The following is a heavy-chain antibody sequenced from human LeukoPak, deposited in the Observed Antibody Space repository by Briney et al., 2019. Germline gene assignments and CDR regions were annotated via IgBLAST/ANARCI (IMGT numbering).Heavy chain of an antibody. V-gene: IGHV4-39*01. Sequence: SETLSLTCTVSGGSISSSSYYWGWIRQPPGKGLEWIGSIYYSGSTYYNPSLKSRVAISVDTSKNQFSLKLSSVTAADTAAYYCARRGRDYYDSSGYYDAFDIWGQGTMVTVSS. CDR3: ARRGRDYYDSSGYYDAFDI. CDR2: IYYSGST. J-gene: IGHJ3*02. D-gene: IGHD3-22*01. CDR1: GGSISSSSYY.